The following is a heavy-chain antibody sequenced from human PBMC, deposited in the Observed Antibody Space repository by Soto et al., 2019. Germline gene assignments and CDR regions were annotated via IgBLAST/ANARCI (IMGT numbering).Heavy chain of an antibody. Sequence: SETLSLTCTVSGGSISSYYWSWIRQPPGKGPEWIGYIYYSGSTNYNPSLKSRVAISVDTSKNQFSLKLSSVTAADTAVYYCARYSGYGSGSYYQFDPWGQGTLVTVSS. CDR2: IYYSGST. CDR3: ARYSGYGSGSYYQFDP. D-gene: IGHD3-10*01. CDR1: GGSISSYY. V-gene: IGHV4-59*01. J-gene: IGHJ5*02.